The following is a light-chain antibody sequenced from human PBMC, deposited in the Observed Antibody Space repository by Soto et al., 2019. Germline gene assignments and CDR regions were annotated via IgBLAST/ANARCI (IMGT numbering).Light chain of an antibody. V-gene: IGKV3-11*01. CDR2: DAS. CDR1: QSVSSY. J-gene: IGKJ5*01. Sequence: EIVLTQSPATLSLSPGERATLSCRASQSVSSYLAWYQQKPAQAPRLLIYDASNRATGIPARFSGSGSGTDFTLTISSLEPEDFAVYYCQQRSNWPSITFGQGTRLEI. CDR3: QQRSNWPSIT.